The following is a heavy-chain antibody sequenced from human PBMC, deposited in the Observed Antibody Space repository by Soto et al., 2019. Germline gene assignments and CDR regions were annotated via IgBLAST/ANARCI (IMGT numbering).Heavy chain of an antibody. Sequence: GGSLRLSCAASGFTFSSYSMNWVRQAPGKGLEWVSYISSSSSTIYYADSVKGRFTISRDNAKNSLYLQMNSLRAEDTAVYYCARDTEVVVPAATLVAFDIWGQGTMVTVSS. CDR2: ISSSSSTI. J-gene: IGHJ3*02. V-gene: IGHV3-48*01. CDR1: GFTFSSYS. CDR3: ARDTEVVVPAATLVAFDI. D-gene: IGHD2-2*01.